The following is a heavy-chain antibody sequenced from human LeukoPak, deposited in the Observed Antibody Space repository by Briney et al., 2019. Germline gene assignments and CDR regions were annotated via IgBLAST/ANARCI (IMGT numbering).Heavy chain of an antibody. CDR3: ARAPTYYYDSSGYYYDS. D-gene: IGHD3-22*01. J-gene: IGHJ4*02. CDR1: GYTFTGYY. V-gene: IGHV1-2*06. CDR2: INPNSGGT. Sequence: ASVKVSCKASGYTFTGYYMHWVRQAPGQGLEWMGRINPNSGGTNYAQKFQGRVTMTRDTSTSTAYMELSRLRSDDTAVYYCARAPTYYYDSSGYYYDSWGQGTLVTVSS.